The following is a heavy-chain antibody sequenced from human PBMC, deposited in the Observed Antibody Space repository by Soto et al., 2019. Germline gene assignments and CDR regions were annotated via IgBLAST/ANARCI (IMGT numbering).Heavy chain of an antibody. CDR1: GGTFSSYA. Sequence: QVQLVQSGAEVKKPGSSVKVSCKASGGTFSSYAISWVRQAPGQGLEWMGGIIPIFGTANYAQKFQGRVTISADESTSTGYMELSSLRSEDTAVYYRARLTRDPIITIFGWSGKVSGMDVWGQGTTVTVSS. D-gene: IGHD3-3*01. J-gene: IGHJ6*02. V-gene: IGHV1-69*01. CDR2: IIPIFGTA. CDR3: ARLTRDPIITIFGWSGKVSGMDV.